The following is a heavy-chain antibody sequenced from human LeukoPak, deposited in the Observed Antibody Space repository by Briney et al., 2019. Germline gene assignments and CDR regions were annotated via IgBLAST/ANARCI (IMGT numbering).Heavy chain of an antibody. CDR2: SDPEDVKT. J-gene: IGHJ4*02. Sequence: ASVKVSCKISGYSLTELAIHWVRQAPGKGLEWMGGSDPEDVKTSFAEKFRGRVTFTEDTSTDTAFMELSRLRSDDTAVYYFATFQAYANSGHLRPYFDYWGQGTLVTVSS. CDR3: ATFQAYANSGHLRPYFDY. D-gene: IGHD3-22*01. CDR1: GYSLTELA. V-gene: IGHV1-24*01.